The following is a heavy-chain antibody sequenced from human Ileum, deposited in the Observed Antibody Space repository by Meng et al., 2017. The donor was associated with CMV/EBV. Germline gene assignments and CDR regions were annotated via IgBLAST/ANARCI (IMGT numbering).Heavy chain of an antibody. V-gene: IGHV3-23*03. J-gene: IGHJ3*02. CDR3: AREALRCGGDCSDI. Sequence: GGSLRLSCAASGFTFSSYAMSWVRQAPGKGLEWVSVIYSGGSGIYYADSVKGRFTISRDNAENSLFLQMNSLRAEDTAVYYCAREALRCGGDCSDIWGQGTMVTVSS. D-gene: IGHD2-21*01. CDR2: IYSGGSGI. CDR1: GFTFSSYA.